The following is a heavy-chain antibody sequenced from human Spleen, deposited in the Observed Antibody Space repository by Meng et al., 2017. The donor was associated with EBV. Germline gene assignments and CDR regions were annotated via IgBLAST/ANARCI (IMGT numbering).Heavy chain of an antibody. CDR3: ARLEGDGTGSYFVT. Sequence: QLQLQGLGPGLVRPLEPLSVTCNVPRGSITSSSFYWGWVRQPPGKGLEWIGSLYYNGSTFYSLSLNRRVTISADTSRRQFSLKFNSVTPADTAVYFCARLEGDGTGSYFVTWGQGNLVTVSS. CDR1: RGSITSSSFY. D-gene: IGHD3-10*01. J-gene: IGHJ5*02. V-gene: IGHV4-39*01. CDR2: LYYNGST.